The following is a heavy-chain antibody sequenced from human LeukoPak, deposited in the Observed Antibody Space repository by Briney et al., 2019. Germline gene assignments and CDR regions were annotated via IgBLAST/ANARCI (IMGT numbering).Heavy chain of an antibody. J-gene: IGHJ3*02. CDR1: GYTLTELS. CDR2: FDPEDGET. Sequence: GASVKVSCKVSGYTLTELSMHWVRQAPGEGLEWMGGFDPEDGETIYAQKFQGRVTMTEDTSTDTAYMELSSLRSEDTAVYYCATQEYSSSWYGAFDIWGQGTMVTISS. D-gene: IGHD6-13*01. V-gene: IGHV1-24*01. CDR3: ATQEYSSSWYGAFDI.